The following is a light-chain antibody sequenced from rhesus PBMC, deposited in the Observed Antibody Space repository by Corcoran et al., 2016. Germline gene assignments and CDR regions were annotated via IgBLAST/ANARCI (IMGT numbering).Light chain of an antibody. J-gene: IGKJ2*01. CDR2: KAS. CDR3: LQYSSSPHS. Sequence: DIQMTQSPSSLSASVGDTVTITCRASQSISSWLDWYQQKPGKAPKLLIYKASSLQSGVPSRFSGSGSGTEYTLTIPSLQPEDFATYYCLQYSSSPHSFGQGTKVGIK. CDR1: QSISSW. V-gene: IGKV1-22*01.